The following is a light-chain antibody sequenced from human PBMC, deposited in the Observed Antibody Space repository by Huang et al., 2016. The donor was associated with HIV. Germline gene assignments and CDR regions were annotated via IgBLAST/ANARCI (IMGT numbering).Light chain of an antibody. CDR3: QQYQDWPRT. CDR1: QSVSSN. V-gene: IGKV3-15*01. CDR2: GAS. Sequence: EIVMTQSPGTLSLSPGERATLSCRPSQSVSSNLAWYQHKPGQAPRLLIYGASTRAAGVPARFSGSGSGTEFTLTISSLQSDDFVVYDWQQYQDWPRTFGQGTKVEIK. J-gene: IGKJ1*01.